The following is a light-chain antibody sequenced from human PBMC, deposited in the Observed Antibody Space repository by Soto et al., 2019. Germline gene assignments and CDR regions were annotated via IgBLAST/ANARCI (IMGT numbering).Light chain of an antibody. CDR1: QSISSSY. CDR2: CVS. J-gene: IGKJ2*01. Sequence: EIVLTQSPGTLSLSPGERATLSCRASQSISSSYLAWYQQKPGQAPRLVIHCVSTRATGVPDRFSGSGSGTDFTLTSSRLEPEDFAVYYCQQYGRSPYTFGQGTKLEIK. CDR3: QQYGRSPYT. V-gene: IGKV3-20*01.